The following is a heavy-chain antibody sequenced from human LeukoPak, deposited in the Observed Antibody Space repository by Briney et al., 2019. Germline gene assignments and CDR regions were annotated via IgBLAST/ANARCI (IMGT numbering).Heavy chain of an antibody. CDR2: ISSSSSYI. Sequence: PGGSLRLSCAASGFTFSSYSMNWVRQAPGKGLEWVSSISSSSSYIYYADSVKGRFTISRDNAKNSLHLQMNSLRAEDTAVYYCTRDPSEATHPYYFDYWGQGTLVTVSS. V-gene: IGHV3-21*01. J-gene: IGHJ4*02. D-gene: IGHD6-25*01. CDR1: GFTFSSYS. CDR3: TRDPSEATHPYYFDY.